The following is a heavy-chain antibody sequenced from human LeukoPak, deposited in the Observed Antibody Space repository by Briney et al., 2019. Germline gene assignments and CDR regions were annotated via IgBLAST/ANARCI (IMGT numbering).Heavy chain of an antibody. CDR3: ARDRYQLLPDTYYYYYGMDV. CDR1: GFTFSSYS. CDR2: ISSSSSYI. J-gene: IGHJ6*02. V-gene: IGHV3-21*01. Sequence: GGSLRLSCAASGFTFSSYSMNWDRQAPGKGPELVSSISSSSSYIYYADSVKGRFTISRDNAKNSLYLQMNSLRAEDTAVYYCARDRYQLLPDTYYYYYGMDVWGQGTTVTVSS. D-gene: IGHD2-2*01.